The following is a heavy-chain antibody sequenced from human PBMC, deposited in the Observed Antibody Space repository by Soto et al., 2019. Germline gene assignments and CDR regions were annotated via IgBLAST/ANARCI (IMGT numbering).Heavy chain of an antibody. D-gene: IGHD2-8*01. J-gene: IGHJ4*01. CDR2: ISARGGNT. V-gene: IGHV3-23*01. CDR3: ANWKEGSMVYFDY. CDR1: GFTFNDYA. Sequence: EVQLLESGGDLVQPGGSLRLSCAASGFTFNDYAMSWVRQSPGKGLEWLSAISARGGNTYYADSVKGRFTISRDNYKDTLYLQKNSLRAEDTALYYCANWKEGSMVYFDYWGHGTLVTVSS.